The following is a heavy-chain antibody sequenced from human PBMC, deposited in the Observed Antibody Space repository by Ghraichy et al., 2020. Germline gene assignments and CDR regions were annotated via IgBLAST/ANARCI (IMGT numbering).Heavy chain of an antibody. CDR2: INWNGGST. CDR3: ARSGGELTGEFDY. Sequence: GGLRLSCAASGFTFDDYGMSWVRQAPGKGLEWVSGINWNGGSTGYADSVKGRFTISRDNAKNSLYLQMNSLRAEDTALYHCARSGGELTGEFDYWGQGSLVTVSS. D-gene: IGHD3-16*01. V-gene: IGHV3-20*01. CDR1: GFTFDDYG. J-gene: IGHJ4*02.